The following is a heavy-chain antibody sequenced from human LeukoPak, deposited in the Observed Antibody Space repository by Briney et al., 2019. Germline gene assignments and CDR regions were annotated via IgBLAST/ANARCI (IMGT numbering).Heavy chain of an antibody. CDR3: ARAPAMAYFDY. CDR2: ISNTGNA. V-gene: IGHV4-31*03. Sequence: SETLSLTCTVSGGSFSSGSYYWSWIRQHPGKGLEWIGYISNTGNAYYDPSLKSRVSISIDTSKRQFSLKVRSVTAADTAVYYCARAPAMAYFDYWGQGTLVSVSS. J-gene: IGHJ4*02. D-gene: IGHD3-16*01. CDR1: GGSFSSGSYY.